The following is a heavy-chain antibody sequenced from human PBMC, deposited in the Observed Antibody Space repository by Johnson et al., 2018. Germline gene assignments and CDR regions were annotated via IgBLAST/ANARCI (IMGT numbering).Heavy chain of an antibody. CDR2: ISKSGSNI. J-gene: IGHJ4*02. D-gene: IGHD6-13*01. Sequence: VQLVQSGGGLVKPGGSLRLSCAASGFTFSSYSMNWVRQAPGKGLEWVSSISKSGSNIFQAVSVKGRFTISRDNAKNSLYLQMNSLRVEDTAVYYCVRGIAAGGTIYFDYWGQGTLVTVSS. V-gene: IGHV3-21*01. CDR1: GFTFSSYS. CDR3: VRGIAAGGTIYFDY.